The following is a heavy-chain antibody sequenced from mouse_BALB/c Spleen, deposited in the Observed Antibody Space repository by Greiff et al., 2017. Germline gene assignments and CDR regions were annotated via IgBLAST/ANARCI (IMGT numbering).Heavy chain of an antibody. V-gene: IGHV5-6-5*01. CDR1: GFTFSSYA. CDR2: ISSGGST. J-gene: IGHJ3*01. Sequence: VQLKESGGGLVKPGGSLKLSCAASGFTFSSYAMSWVRQTPEKRLEWVASISSGGSTYYPDSVKGRFTISRDNARNILYLQMSSLRSEDTAMYYCARGGGTYDGYYAWFAYWGQGTLVTVSA. D-gene: IGHD2-3*01. CDR3: ARGGGTYDGYYAWFAY.